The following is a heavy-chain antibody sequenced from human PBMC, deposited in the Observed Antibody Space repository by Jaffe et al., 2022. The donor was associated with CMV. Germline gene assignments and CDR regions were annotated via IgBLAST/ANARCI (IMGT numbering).Heavy chain of an antibody. D-gene: IGHD3-22*01. CDR2: ISGSGAST. V-gene: IGHV3-23*01. Sequence: DVQLLESGGGLVQPGGSLRLSCAASGFTFSTYAMSWVRQAPGKGLKWLSVISGSGASTWYADSVKGRFTISRDNTKNTLYLQMNSLRAEDTAVYYCAISYDSSGYYYSSGSFDYWGQGTLVTVSS. CDR1: GFTFSTYA. CDR3: AISYDSSGYYYSSGSFDY. J-gene: IGHJ4*02.